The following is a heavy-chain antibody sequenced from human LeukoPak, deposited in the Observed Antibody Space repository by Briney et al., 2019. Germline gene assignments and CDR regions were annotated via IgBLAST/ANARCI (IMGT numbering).Heavy chain of an antibody. CDR1: GGTFSSYA. D-gene: IGHD3-3*01. CDR3: AREITIFGVVTPPDY. CDR2: IIPIFGTA. V-gene: IGHV1-69*13. J-gene: IGHJ4*02. Sequence: SVEVSCKASGGTFSSYAISWVRQAPGQGLEWMGGIIPIFGTANYAQKFQGRVTITADESTSTAYMELSSLRSEDTAVYYCAREITIFGVVTPPDYWGQGTLVTVSS.